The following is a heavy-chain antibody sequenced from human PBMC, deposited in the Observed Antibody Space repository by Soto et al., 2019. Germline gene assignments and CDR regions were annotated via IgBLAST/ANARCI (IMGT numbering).Heavy chain of an antibody. J-gene: IGHJ4*02. Sequence: QVQLVQSGAEVKKPGSSVKVSCKASGGTFSSYAISWVRQAPGQGLEWMGGIIPIFGTANYAQKFQGRVTITADESTSTAYRELSSLRSEDTAVYYCARCPSPAVLCPLFAYWGQGTLVTVSS. CDR3: ARCPSPAVLCPLFAY. CDR2: IIPIFGTA. V-gene: IGHV1-69*01. CDR1: GGTFSSYA. D-gene: IGHD3-10*02.